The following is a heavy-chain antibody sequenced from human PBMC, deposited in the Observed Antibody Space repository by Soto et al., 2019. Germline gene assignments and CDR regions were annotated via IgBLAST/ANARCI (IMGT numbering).Heavy chain of an antibody. CDR3: ARWVEVSLDYFDS. D-gene: IGHD2-15*01. CDR2: MHHSGRT. J-gene: IGHJ4*02. CDR1: GAYMRNDYYY. V-gene: IGHV4-31*03. Sequence: QVQLQESGPGLVKPSETLSLTCTVSGAYMRNDYYYWSWVRQNPGKDLEWIGHMHHSGRTHYNPSLKSRVAISVDTSKNQLSLYLNSVTAADTAVYYCARWVEVSLDYFDSWGQGTPVTVSS.